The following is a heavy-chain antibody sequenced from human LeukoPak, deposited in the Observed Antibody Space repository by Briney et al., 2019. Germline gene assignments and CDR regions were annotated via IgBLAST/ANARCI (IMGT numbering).Heavy chain of an antibody. V-gene: IGHV1-46*01. D-gene: IGHD6-13*01. CDR3: AREEAAGQYYYYYYYMDV. J-gene: IGHJ6*03. Sequence: ASVKVSCKASGYSFTGYYVHWVRQAPGQGLEWMGIINPSGGSTSHAQKFQGRVTMTRDTSTSTVYMELSSLRSEDTAVYYCAREEAAGQYYYYYYYMDVWGKGTTVTVSS. CDR2: INPSGGST. CDR1: GYSFTGYY.